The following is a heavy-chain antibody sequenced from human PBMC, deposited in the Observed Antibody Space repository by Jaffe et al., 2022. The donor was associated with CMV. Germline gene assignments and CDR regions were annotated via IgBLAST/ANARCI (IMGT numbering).Heavy chain of an antibody. D-gene: IGHD1-26*01. CDR3: AREFPATEWELPWGDAFDI. J-gene: IGHJ3*02. V-gene: IGHV1-2*02. CDR2: INPNSGGT. CDR1: GYTFTGYY. Sequence: QVQLVQSGAEVKKPGASVKVSCKASGYTFTGYYMHWVRQAPGQGLEWMGWINPNSGGTNYAQKFQGRVTMTRDTSISTAYMELSRLRSDDTAVYYCAREFPATEWELPWGDAFDIWGQGTMVTVSS.